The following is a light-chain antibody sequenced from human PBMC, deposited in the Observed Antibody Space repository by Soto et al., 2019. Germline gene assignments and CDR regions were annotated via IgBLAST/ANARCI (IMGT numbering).Light chain of an antibody. CDR1: RSNIGTHFD. CDR2: GNS. J-gene: IGLJ2*01. V-gene: IGLV1-40*01. Sequence: QSVLTQPPSVSGAPGQRVTISCTGSRSNIGTHFDVHWYQQLPGIAPKLLIYGNSNRPSGVPDRFSGSKSGTSASLAITGLQAEDEADYYCQSSDSSLSGVVFGGGTKLTVL. CDR3: QSSDSSLSGVV.